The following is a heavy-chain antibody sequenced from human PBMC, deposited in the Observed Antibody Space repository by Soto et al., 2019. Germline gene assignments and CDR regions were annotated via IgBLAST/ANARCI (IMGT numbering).Heavy chain of an antibody. CDR1: GFAFSTYA. CDR2: ISFSGGTT. J-gene: IGHJ3*01. V-gene: IGHV3-23*01. Sequence: EVQLLDSGGGLVQPGGSLRLSCVASGFAFSTYAMSWVRQAPGQGLEWVSSISFSGGTTYYADSVKGRLTISRDNSKNILYLQMTSLRAEDTAIYFCAKEWAGDAFDVWGQGTMVTVSS. D-gene: IGHD6-19*01. CDR3: AKEWAGDAFDV.